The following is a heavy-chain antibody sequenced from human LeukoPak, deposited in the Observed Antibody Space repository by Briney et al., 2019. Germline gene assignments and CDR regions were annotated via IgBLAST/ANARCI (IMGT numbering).Heavy chain of an antibody. CDR3: AKDLTTGTLSFDY. CDR2: TSYDGSNK. V-gene: IGHV3-30-3*01. CDR1: GFTFSSYA. J-gene: IGHJ4*02. Sequence: GGSLRLSCAASGFTFSSYAMSWVRQAPGKGLEWVAVTSYDGSNKCYADSVKGRFTISRDNSKNTLYLQMNSLRAEDTAVYYCAKDLTTGTLSFDYWGQGTLVTVSS. D-gene: IGHD1-1*01.